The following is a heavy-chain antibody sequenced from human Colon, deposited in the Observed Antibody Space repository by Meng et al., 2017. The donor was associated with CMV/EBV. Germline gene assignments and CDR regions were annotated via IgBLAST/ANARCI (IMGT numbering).Heavy chain of an antibody. D-gene: IGHD3-9*01. Sequence: GESLKISCAASGFTFSSYSMNWVRQAPGKGLEWASLIYNGHTTYYADSVKGRFTISRDNSNNSLYLQMDSLRAEDTAVYYCARHIENYDILTGRYAGDAFDIWGQGIRVTVSS. CDR1: GFTFSSYS. CDR3: ARHIENYDILTGRYAGDAFDI. CDR2: IYNGHTT. V-gene: IGHV3-53*01. J-gene: IGHJ3*02.